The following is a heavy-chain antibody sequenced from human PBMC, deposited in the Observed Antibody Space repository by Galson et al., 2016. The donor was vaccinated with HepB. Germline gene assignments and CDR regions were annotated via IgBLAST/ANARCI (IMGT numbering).Heavy chain of an antibody. CDR3: ASDSTYGNF. J-gene: IGHJ4*02. V-gene: IGHV4-61*08. Sequence: SETLSLTCTVSGASVSSTGYYWSWIRQPPGKGLEWIGYIFYFDNTNYNPSLKSRVTISVDTSKNQFSLKLNSVTAADTAVYYCASDSTYGNFWGQGTLAIVSS. CDR1: GASVSSTGYY. CDR2: IFYFDNT. D-gene: IGHD3-10*01.